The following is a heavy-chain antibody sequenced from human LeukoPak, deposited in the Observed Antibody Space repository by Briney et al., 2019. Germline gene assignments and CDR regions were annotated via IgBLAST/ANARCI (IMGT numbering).Heavy chain of an antibody. J-gene: IGHJ5*02. Sequence: PSETLSLTCTVSGGSISSYYWSWIRQPAGKGLEWIGRIYTSGSTNYNPSLKSRVTMSVDTSKNQFSLKLSSVTAADTAVYYCARDERLWIGSGWNNWFDPWGQGTLVTVSS. D-gene: IGHD6-19*01. CDR1: GGSISSYY. CDR2: IYTSGST. V-gene: IGHV4-4*07. CDR3: ARDERLWIGSGWNNWFDP.